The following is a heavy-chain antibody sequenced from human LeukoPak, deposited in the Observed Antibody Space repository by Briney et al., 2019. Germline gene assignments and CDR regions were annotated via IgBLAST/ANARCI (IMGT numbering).Heavy chain of an antibody. CDR2: INHSGST. CDR3: ASRGYCSGGSCYYFDY. CDR1: GGSFSGYY. Sequence: SETLSLTCDVYGGSFSGYYWSWIRQPPGKGLEWIGEINHSGSTNYNPSLKSRVTISVDTSKNQFSLKLSSVTAADTAVYYCASRGYCSGGSCYYFDYWGQGTLVTVSS. D-gene: IGHD2-15*01. V-gene: IGHV4-34*01. J-gene: IGHJ4*02.